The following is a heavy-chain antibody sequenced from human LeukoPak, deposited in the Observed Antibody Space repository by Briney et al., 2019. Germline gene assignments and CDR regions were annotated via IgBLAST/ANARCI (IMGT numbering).Heavy chain of an antibody. V-gene: IGHV3-66*01. Sequence: GGSLRLSCAASGFTFSTYAMSWVRQAPGEGLEWVSVIYNSGRTYYADSVKGRFTISRDNSKNTLYLQMNSLRAEDTAVYYCARKLLLRWYFDLWGRGTLVTVSS. CDR2: IYNSGRT. J-gene: IGHJ2*01. D-gene: IGHD2-21*02. CDR1: GFTFSTYA. CDR3: ARKLLLRWYFDL.